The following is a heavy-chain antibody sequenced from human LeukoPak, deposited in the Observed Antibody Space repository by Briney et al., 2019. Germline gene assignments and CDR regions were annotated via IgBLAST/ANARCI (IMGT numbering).Heavy chain of an antibody. J-gene: IGHJ5*02. V-gene: IGHV1-24*01. CDR2: FDPQNRET. CDR3: GSFPIQNAWFEFDT. CDR1: GYRVLELS. Sequence: ASLKVSCKVSGYRVLELSMHWVRQAPGKGLEWLGGFDPQNRETIYAQKFQGRVTMTEDIYTDTAYMELRSLVSEDTAVYFCGSFPIQNAWFEFDTWGQGTLVTVSS. D-gene: IGHD3-10*01.